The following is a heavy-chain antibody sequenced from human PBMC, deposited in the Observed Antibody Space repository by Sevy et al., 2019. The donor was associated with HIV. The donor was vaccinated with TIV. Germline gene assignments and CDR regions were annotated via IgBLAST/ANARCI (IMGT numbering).Heavy chain of an antibody. D-gene: IGHD1-26*01. V-gene: IGHV3-30*04. Sequence: GGSLRLSCAASGFTFSSYAMHWVRQAPGKGLEWVAVISYDGSNKYYANSVKGRFTISRDNSKNTLYLQVNSLRAEDTAVCFCARDRDGSNYFDYWGQGTLVTVSS. CDR1: GFTFSSYA. CDR3: ARDRDGSNYFDY. CDR2: ISYDGSNK. J-gene: IGHJ4*02.